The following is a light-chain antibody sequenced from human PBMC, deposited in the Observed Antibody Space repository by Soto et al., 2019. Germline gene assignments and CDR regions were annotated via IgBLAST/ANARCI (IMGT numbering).Light chain of an antibody. V-gene: IGKV3-15*01. CDR1: QAISSN. CDR2: GAS. Sequence: EVVLMQSPASLSVSPGEGASLSCRASQAISSNLAWFQQRPGQAPRLLIHGASTRATGIPARFSGSGSGTEFSLTISSLQSEDFASYYCQQYKTWPWTFGQGTKVEIK. J-gene: IGKJ1*01. CDR3: QQYKTWPWT.